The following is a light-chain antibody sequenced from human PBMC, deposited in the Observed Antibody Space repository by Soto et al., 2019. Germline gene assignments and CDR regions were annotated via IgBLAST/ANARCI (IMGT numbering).Light chain of an antibody. V-gene: IGLV2-14*01. Sequence: QSALTQPASVSGSPGQSITISCTGTSSDVGGYNYVSWYQQHPGKAPKLMIYEVSNRPSGVSNRFSGSKSGNTASLTSSGLQAEDEADYYCSSYTNSSPVVFGGGTKLTVL. CDR1: SSDVGGYNY. CDR2: EVS. CDR3: SSYTNSSPVV. J-gene: IGLJ2*01.